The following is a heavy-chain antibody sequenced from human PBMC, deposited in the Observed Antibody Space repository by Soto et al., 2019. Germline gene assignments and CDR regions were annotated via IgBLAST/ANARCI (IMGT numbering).Heavy chain of an antibody. CDR1: GYSFSSSG. J-gene: IGHJ4*02. CDR2: INPYTAKT. CDR3: ARDLDYGGKADRGIFDF. Sequence: ASVKVSCKASGYSFSSSGISWVRQAPGQGLEWMGWINPYTAKTYYAQNLQGRITMTTDTSTTSAYMELRSLISDDTAVYYCARDLDYGGKADRGIFDFWGQGTLVTVSS. V-gene: IGHV1-18*01. D-gene: IGHD4-17*01.